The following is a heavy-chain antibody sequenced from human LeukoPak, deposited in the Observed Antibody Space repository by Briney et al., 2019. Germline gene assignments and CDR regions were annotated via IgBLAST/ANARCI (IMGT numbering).Heavy chain of an antibody. V-gene: IGHV3-64*02. D-gene: IGHD3/OR15-3a*01. CDR1: GFTVSSNY. CDR2: ISPSGDRT. J-gene: IGHJ3*01. Sequence: PGGSLRLSCAASGFTVSSNYMSWVRQASGKRLEYVSAISPSGDRTWYADSVKGRFTISRDNSKNTMYLQMGSLRPEDMGVYYCARAFRPASDPHDFYDFWGRGTTVTVSS. CDR3: ARAFRPASDPHDFYDF.